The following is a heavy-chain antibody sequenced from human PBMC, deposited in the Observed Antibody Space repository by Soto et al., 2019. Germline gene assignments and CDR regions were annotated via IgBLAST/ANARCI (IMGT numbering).Heavy chain of an antibody. Sequence: PSETLCLTCTVSGGSISGSSYYWGWIRQPPGKGLEWIGSIYYSGSTYYNPSLKSRVTISVDTSKNQFSLKLSSVTAADTAVYYCARRYGGNFDYWGQGTLVTVSS. CDR1: GGSISGSSYY. D-gene: IGHD1-26*01. V-gene: IGHV4-39*07. J-gene: IGHJ4*02. CDR3: ARRYGGNFDY. CDR2: IYYSGST.